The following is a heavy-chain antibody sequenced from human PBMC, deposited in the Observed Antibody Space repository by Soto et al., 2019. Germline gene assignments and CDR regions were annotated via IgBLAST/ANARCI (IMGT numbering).Heavy chain of an antibody. Sequence: PSETLSLTCTVSGGSISSYYWSWIRQPPGKGLEWIGYIYYSGSTNYNPSLKSRVTISVDTSKNQFSLKLSSVTAADTAVYYCARDAYSSGQAVFDYWGQGTLVTVSS. CDR1: GGSISSYY. CDR2: IYYSGST. D-gene: IGHD6-19*01. J-gene: IGHJ4*02. V-gene: IGHV4-59*01. CDR3: ARDAYSSGQAVFDY.